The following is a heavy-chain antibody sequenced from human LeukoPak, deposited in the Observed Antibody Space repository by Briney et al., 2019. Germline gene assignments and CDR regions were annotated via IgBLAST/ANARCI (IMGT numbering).Heavy chain of an antibody. Sequence: PEASVKVSCKASGYTFTSYGFSWVRQAPGQGLEWLGWISGYNGTTNYAQKLQGRVTMTTDTSTNTAYMELRSLRSDDTAVYYCARRGYSYGGTFDYWGQGTLVTVSS. CDR1: GYTFTSYG. D-gene: IGHD5-18*01. CDR3: ARRGYSYGGTFDY. J-gene: IGHJ4*02. V-gene: IGHV1-18*01. CDR2: ISGYNGTT.